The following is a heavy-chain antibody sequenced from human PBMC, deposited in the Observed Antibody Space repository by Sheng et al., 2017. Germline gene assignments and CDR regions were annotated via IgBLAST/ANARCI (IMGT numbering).Heavy chain of an antibody. CDR1: GGSLSSSSYY. CDR3: ARPAPSGGXYLGYFDY. D-gene: IGHD3-10*01. CDR2: IYYTGSTS. V-gene: IGHV4-39*01. Sequence: QLQLQESGPGLVKPSETLSLTCTVSGGSLSSSSYYWGWIRQPPGKGLEWIGSIYYTGSTSYYNPSLKSRVTISVDTSNNQFSLKLSSVTAADTAVYYCARPAPSGGXYLGYFDYWGQGT. J-gene: IGHJ4*02.